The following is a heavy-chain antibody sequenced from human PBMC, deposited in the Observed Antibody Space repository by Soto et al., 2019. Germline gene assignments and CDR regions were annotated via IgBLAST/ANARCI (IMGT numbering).Heavy chain of an antibody. V-gene: IGHV6-1*01. J-gene: IGHJ6*02. CDR3: AREGIAVAGTTHYYYYGMDV. Sequence: SQTLSRTCAISGDSVSSNSAAWNWIRQSPSRGLEWLGRTYYRSKWYNDYAVSLKSRITINPDTSKNQFSLQLNSVTPEDTAVYYCAREGIAVAGTTHYYYYGMDVWGQGTTVTVSS. CDR1: GDSVSSNSAA. CDR2: TYYRSKWYN. D-gene: IGHD6-19*01.